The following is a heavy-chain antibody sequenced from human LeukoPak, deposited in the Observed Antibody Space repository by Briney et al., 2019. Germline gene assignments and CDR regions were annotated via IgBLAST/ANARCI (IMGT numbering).Heavy chain of an antibody. D-gene: IGHD3-3*01. J-gene: IGHJ6*02. CDR2: INHSGST. CDR1: GGSFSGYY. CDR3: ARGEYYDFWGGFNDGNNGMDV. V-gene: IGHV4-34*01. Sequence: SETLSLTCAVYGGSFSGYYWSWIRQPPGKGLEWIGEINHSGSTNYNPSLKSRVTISVDTSKNQFSLKLSSVTAADTAVYYCARGEYYDFWGGFNDGNNGMDVWGQGTTVTVSS.